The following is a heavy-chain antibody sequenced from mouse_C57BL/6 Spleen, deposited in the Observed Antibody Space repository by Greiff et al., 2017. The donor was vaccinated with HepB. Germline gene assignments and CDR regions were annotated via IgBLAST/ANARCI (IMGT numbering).Heavy chain of an antibody. CDR2: ISNKGNGYTT. CDR1: GFTFTDYY. Sequence: EVQGVESGGGLVQPGGSLSLSCAASGFTFTDYYMSWVRQPPGKALEWLGFISNKGNGYTTEYSASVKGRFTISRDNSQSILYLQMNALRAEDSATYYCARSLSTMKAWFAYWGQGTLVTVSA. V-gene: IGHV7-3*01. CDR3: ARSLSTMKAWFAY. D-gene: IGHD2-4*01. J-gene: IGHJ3*01.